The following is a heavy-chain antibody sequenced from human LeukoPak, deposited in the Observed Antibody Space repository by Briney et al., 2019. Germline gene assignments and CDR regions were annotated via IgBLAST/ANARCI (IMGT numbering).Heavy chain of an antibody. V-gene: IGHV3-21*01. CDR3: ARARGYGSGSAFDY. D-gene: IGHD3-10*01. CDR1: GFTFNYYN. Sequence: GGSLTLSCAVSGFTFNYYNMNWVRQAPGKALEWVSSITSSGAYIFYADSVRGRFTISRDNAKNSLYLQMHSLRAEDTAVYYCARARGYGSGSAFDYWGQGTLVTVSS. J-gene: IGHJ4*02. CDR2: ITSSGAYI.